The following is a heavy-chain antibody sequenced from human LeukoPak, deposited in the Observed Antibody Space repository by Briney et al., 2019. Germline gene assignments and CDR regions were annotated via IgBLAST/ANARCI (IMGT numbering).Heavy chain of an antibody. Sequence: GGSLRLSCAASGFTFSTYSMNWVRQAPGRGLEWVSSISSSSKYIYYADSVKGRFTISRDDAKNSLSLQMNSLRAEDTAVYYCARDLDIVVVPASWFYPWGQGTLVAVSS. CDR3: ARDLDIVVVPASWFYP. V-gene: IGHV3-21*01. CDR1: GFTFSTYS. CDR2: ISSSSKYI. J-gene: IGHJ5*02. D-gene: IGHD2-2*03.